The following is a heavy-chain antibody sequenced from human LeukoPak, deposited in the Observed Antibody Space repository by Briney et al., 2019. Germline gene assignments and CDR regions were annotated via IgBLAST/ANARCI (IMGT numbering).Heavy chain of an antibody. CDR3: ARDTSPGYYYDSSGYYGDAFDI. J-gene: IGHJ3*02. D-gene: IGHD3-22*01. CDR1: GFTFSSYS. Sequence: MPGGSLRLSCAASGFTFSSYSMNWVRQAPGKGLEWVSSISSSSSYIYYADSVKGRFTISRDNAKNSLYLQMNSLRAEDTAVYYCARDTSPGYYYDSSGYYGDAFDIWGQGTMVTVSS. V-gene: IGHV3-21*01. CDR2: ISSSSSYI.